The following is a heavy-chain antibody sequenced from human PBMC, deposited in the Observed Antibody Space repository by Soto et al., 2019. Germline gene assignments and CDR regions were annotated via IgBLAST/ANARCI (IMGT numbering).Heavy chain of an antibody. D-gene: IGHD1-26*01. CDR1: GFTFSSYG. CDR2: ISYDGSNK. CDR3: AKDPGGSYV. J-gene: IGHJ3*01. Sequence: QVQLVESGGGVVQPGRSLRLSCAASGFTFSSYGMHWVRQAPGKGLEWVAVISYDGSNKYYADSVKGRFTISRDNSKNTLYLQMNSLRAEDTAVYYLAKDPGGSYVWGQGTMVTVSS. V-gene: IGHV3-30*18.